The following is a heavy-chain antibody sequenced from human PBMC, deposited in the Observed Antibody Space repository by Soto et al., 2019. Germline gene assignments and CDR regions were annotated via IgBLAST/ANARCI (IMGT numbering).Heavy chain of an antibody. J-gene: IGHJ3*01. CDR1: GFSFSDSG. CDR3: AKSLRYWLGSSCSPDAVDV. CDR2: ISYDGSNT. Sequence: QVHLVESGGGVVQPGMSIRLSCVASGFSFSDSGMHWVRQAPGTGLEWVDAISYDGSNTYYADSVNDRFKISRVNSKNTLYLQLNSLRAEDKAVYYCAKSLRYWLGSSCSPDAVDVWGEGTVVSVSS. D-gene: IGHD2-2*01. V-gene: IGHV3-30*18.